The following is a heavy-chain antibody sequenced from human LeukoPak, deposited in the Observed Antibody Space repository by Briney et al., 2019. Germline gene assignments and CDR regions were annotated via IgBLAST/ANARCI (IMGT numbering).Heavy chain of an antibody. Sequence: GGSLRLSCAASGFTFSTYGMHWVRQAPGKGLEWVALIHFDGSNKYYADSVKGRFTVSRDNSQNTLYLQINILRAEDTGVYYCTREEVRAPLDHWGQGTLVTVSS. CDR3: TREEVRAPLDH. D-gene: IGHD3-10*01. CDR1: GFTFSTYG. J-gene: IGHJ4*02. V-gene: IGHV3-30*02. CDR2: IHFDGSNK.